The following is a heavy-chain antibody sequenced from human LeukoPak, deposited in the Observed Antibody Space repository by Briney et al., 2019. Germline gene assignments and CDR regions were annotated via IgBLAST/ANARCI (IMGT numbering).Heavy chain of an antibody. CDR1: GGSISGSDCY. Sequence: SETLSLTCTVSGGSISGSDCYWGWIRQPPGKGLEWIGSIYYTGSTYYNPSLKSRVTISVDSSKNQFSLKLSSVTAADTAVYYCARDSYGGYGGAPWFDPWGQGTLVTVSS. D-gene: IGHD5-12*01. J-gene: IGHJ5*02. CDR3: ARDSYGGYGGAPWFDP. CDR2: IYYTGST. V-gene: IGHV4-39*07.